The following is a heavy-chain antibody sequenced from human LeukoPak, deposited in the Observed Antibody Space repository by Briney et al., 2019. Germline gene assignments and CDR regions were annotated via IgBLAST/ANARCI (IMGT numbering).Heavy chain of an antibody. CDR1: GFTFDDYA. D-gene: IGHD3-16*01. J-gene: IGHJ4*02. V-gene: IGHV3-7*01. CDR3: ARDWGGKNDS. Sequence: PGGSLRLSCAASGFTFDDYAMHWVRQVPGKGLEWVANIKQDGSEKYYVDSVKGRFTISRDNARNSLYLQMNSLRAEDTAVYYCARDWGGKNDSWGQGTLVTVTS. CDR2: IKQDGSEK.